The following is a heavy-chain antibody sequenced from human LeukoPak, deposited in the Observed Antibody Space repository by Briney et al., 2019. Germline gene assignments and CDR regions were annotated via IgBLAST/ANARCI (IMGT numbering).Heavy chain of an antibody. V-gene: IGHV3-23*01. D-gene: IGHD2-15*01. CDR2: LTNSGGST. Sequence: GGSLRLSCAASGFTFSKFGMGWVRQAPGKGLEWVSGLTNSGGSTYYAAAVKGRFTISRDKSKNTLYLQLNSLRAEDTALYYCASASPAADYWGQGTLVTVSS. J-gene: IGHJ4*02. CDR3: ASASPAADY. CDR1: GFTFSKFG.